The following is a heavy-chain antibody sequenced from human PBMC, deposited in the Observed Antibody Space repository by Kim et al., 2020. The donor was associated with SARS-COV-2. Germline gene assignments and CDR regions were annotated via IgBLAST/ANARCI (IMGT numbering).Heavy chain of an antibody. V-gene: IGHV3-11*06. J-gene: IGHJ4*02. D-gene: IGHD3-22*01. CDR3: AILDSSGYYVDY. Sequence: NYADSVKGRFTSSRDNSKNSLYLQMNSLRAEDTAVYYFAILDSSGYYVDYWGQGTLVTASS.